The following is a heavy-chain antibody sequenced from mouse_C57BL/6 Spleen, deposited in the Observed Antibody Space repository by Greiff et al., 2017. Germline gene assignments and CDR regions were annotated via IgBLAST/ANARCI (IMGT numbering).Heavy chain of an antibody. CDR2: ISNGGGST. CDR1: GFTFSDYY. Sequence: EVKVVESGGGLVQPGGSLKLSCAASGFTFSDYYMYLVRQTPEKRLEWVAYISNGGGSTYYPDTVKGRFTIFRDNAKNTLYLQMSRLKSEDTAMYYCARQRNDMDYWGQGTSVTVSS. V-gene: IGHV5-12*01. J-gene: IGHJ4*01. CDR3: ARQRNDMDY.